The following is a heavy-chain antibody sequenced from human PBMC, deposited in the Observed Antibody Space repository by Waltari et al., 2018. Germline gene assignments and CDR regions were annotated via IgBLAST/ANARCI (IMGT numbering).Heavy chain of an antibody. CDR3: IGQYQLLGEYYFDY. J-gene: IGHJ4*02. CDR1: GFTFSSYA. CDR2: IGGSGAST. D-gene: IGHD2-2*01. Sequence: EVQLLESGGGLVQPGGSLRLSCAASGFTFSSYAMSWVRQAPGEGLEWVSVIGGSGASTYYADPVKGRFTISRDNSKNTLYLQMNSLRAEDTAVYYCIGQYQLLGEYYFDYWGQGTLVTVSS. V-gene: IGHV3-23*01.